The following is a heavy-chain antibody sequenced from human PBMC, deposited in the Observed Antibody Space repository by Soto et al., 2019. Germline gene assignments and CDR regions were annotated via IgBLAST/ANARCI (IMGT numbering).Heavy chain of an antibody. J-gene: IGHJ6*02. D-gene: IGHD3-22*01. Sequence: GASVKVSCKASGGTFSSYAISWVRQAPGQGLEWMGGIIPIFGTANYAQKFQGRVTITADESTSTAYMELSSLRSEDTAVYYCARAPGVVISSYYYYGMDVWSQGTTVTVSS. CDR2: IIPIFGTA. CDR1: GGTFSSYA. V-gene: IGHV1-69*13. CDR3: ARAPGVVISSYYYYGMDV.